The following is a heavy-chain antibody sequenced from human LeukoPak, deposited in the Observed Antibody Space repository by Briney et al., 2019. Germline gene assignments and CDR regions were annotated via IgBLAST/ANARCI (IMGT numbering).Heavy chain of an antibody. CDR2: IRYDGSNK. J-gene: IGHJ3*02. Sequence: PGGSLRLSCAASGFTFSSYGMHWVRQAPGKGLEWVAFIRYDGSNKYYADSVKGRFTISRDNSKNTLYLQMNSLRAEDTAVYYCAKDARSASNAFDIWGQGTMVTVSS. CDR3: AKDARSASNAFDI. CDR1: GFTFSSYG. V-gene: IGHV3-30*02. D-gene: IGHD2-15*01.